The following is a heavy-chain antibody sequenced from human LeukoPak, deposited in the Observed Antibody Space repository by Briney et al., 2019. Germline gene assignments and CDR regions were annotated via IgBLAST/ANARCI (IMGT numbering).Heavy chain of an antibody. J-gene: IGHJ5*02. CDR2: ISAYNGNT. V-gene: IGHV1-18*01. CDR1: GYTFTSYG. CDR3: ARDRAAAGTEDWFDP. Sequence: ASVKVSRKASGYTFTSYGISWVRQAPGQGLEWMGWISAYNGNTNYAQKLQGRVTMTTDTSTSTAYMELRSLRSDDTAVYYCARDRAAAGTEDWFDPWGQGTLVTVSS. D-gene: IGHD6-13*01.